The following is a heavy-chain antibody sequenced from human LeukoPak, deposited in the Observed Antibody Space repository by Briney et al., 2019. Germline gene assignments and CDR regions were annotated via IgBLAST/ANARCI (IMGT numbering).Heavy chain of an antibody. J-gene: IGHJ4*02. V-gene: IGHV4-38-2*02. CDR2: IYHSGSI. D-gene: IGHD6-6*01. Sequence: SETLSLTCTVSGYSISSGYYWGWIRQPPGKGLEWIGNIYHSGSIYYNPSLKSRVTISVDTSKNRFSLKLSSVTAADTAVYFCARCSSSDYWGQGTLVTVSS. CDR1: GYSISSGYY. CDR3: ARCSSSDY.